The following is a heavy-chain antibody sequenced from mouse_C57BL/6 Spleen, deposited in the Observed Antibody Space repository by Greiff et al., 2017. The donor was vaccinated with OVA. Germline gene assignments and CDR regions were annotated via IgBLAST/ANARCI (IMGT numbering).Heavy chain of an antibody. V-gene: IGHV14-2*01. Sequence: QLQQSGAELVKPGASVKLSCPASGFNIKDYYMHWVKQRTEQGLEWIGRIDPEDGDTKYAPKFQGKATITADTSSNTAYLQLSSLTSEDTAVYYCASYYYGSSYPMDYWGQGTSVTVSS. D-gene: IGHD1-1*01. CDR3: ASYYYGSSYPMDY. CDR1: GFNIKDYY. CDR2: IDPEDGDT. J-gene: IGHJ4*01.